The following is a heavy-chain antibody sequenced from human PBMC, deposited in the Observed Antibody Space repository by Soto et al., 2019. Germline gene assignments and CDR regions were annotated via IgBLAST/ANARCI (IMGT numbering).Heavy chain of an antibody. CDR2: IYYSGST. CDR1: GGSISSSSYY. Sequence: QLQLQESGPGLVKPSETLSLTCTVSGGSISSSSYYWGWIRQPPGKGLEWIGSIYYSGSTYYNPSLKSRVTISVDTSKNQFSLKLSSVTAADTAVYYCARSEGGRYYYYGMDVWGQGTTVTVSS. V-gene: IGHV4-39*01. CDR3: ARSEGGRYYYYGMDV. J-gene: IGHJ6*02.